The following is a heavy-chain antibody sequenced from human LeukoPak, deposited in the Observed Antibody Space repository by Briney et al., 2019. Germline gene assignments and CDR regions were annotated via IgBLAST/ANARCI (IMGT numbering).Heavy chain of an antibody. J-gene: IGHJ4*02. CDR2: INPSGGST. V-gene: IGHV1-46*01. CDR1: GYTFTSYY. D-gene: IGHD3-16*01. Sequence: ASVKVSCKASGYTFTSYYMHWVRQAPGQGLEWMGIINPSGGSTSYAQKFQGRVTMTRDMSTSTVYMELSSLRSEDTAVYYCARDWGVPGEDYWGQGTLVTVSS. CDR3: ARDWGVPGEDY.